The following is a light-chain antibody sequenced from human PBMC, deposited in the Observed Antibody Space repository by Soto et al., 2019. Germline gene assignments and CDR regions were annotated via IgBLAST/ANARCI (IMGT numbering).Light chain of an antibody. Sequence: DIQMTQSPSSLSASVGDRVAITCRASQSISRYLNWYQHKPGKAPELLIYAASSLQTGVPSRFSGSGSGTDFTLTISSLQPEDFATYYCQQSSITPLTFGQGTKVEIK. V-gene: IGKV1-39*01. CDR3: QQSSITPLT. J-gene: IGKJ1*01. CDR2: AAS. CDR1: QSISRY.